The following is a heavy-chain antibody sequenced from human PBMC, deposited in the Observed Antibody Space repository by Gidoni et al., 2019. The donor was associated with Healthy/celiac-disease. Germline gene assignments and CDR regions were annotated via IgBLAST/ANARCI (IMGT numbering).Heavy chain of an antibody. CDR2: INAGNGNT. J-gene: IGHJ6*03. V-gene: IGHV1-3*01. Sequence: QVQLVQSGAEVKKPGASVKVSCKASGYTFTSYAMHWVRQAHGQRLEWMGWINAGNGNTKYSQKFQGRVTITRDTSASTAYMELSSLRSEDTAVYYCARGAHSYNWNPYYYYYMDVWGKGTTVTVSS. CDR3: ARGAHSYNWNPYYYYYMDV. D-gene: IGHD1-20*01. CDR1: GYTFTSYA.